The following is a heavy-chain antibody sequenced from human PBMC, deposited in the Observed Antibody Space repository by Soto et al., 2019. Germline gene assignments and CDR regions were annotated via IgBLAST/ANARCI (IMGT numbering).Heavy chain of an antibody. J-gene: IGHJ4*02. CDR3: ARAYEGDYFDY. CDR1: GFTFSSYA. Sequence: QVQLVESGGGMVQPGRSLRLSCAASGFTFSSYAMHWVRQAPGKGLEWVAVISYDGSNKYYADSVKGRFTISRDNSKNPLYLQMNSLRAEDTAVYYCARAYEGDYFDYWGQGTLVTVSS. CDR2: ISYDGSNK. D-gene: IGHD3-16*01. V-gene: IGHV3-30-3*01.